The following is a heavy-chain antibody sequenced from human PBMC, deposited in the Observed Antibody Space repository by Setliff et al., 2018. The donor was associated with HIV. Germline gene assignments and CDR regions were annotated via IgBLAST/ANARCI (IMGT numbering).Heavy chain of an antibody. V-gene: IGHV1-2*06. J-gene: IGHJ4*01. Sequence: ASVKVSCKASGYTFTGYYMHWVRQAPGQGLEWMGRINPNSGGTNYAQKFQGRVTMTRDTSMNTAYMELSRLTSDDTAVYYCARSSISEYLLYYWGHGTLVTVSS. CDR1: GYTFTGYY. CDR2: INPNSGGT. D-gene: IGHD2-2*02. CDR3: ARSSISEYLLYY.